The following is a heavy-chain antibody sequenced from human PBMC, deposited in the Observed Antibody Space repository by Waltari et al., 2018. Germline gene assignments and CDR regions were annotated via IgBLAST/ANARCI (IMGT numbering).Heavy chain of an antibody. J-gene: IGHJ3*02. V-gene: IGHV1-2*06. D-gene: IGHD6-13*01. CDR3: AADSSSWYRNAFDI. CDR2: INPNSGGT. Sequence: QVQLVQSGAEVKKPGASVKVSCKASGYTFTGYYMHWVRQAPGQGLEWMGRINPNSGGTNYAPKFQGRVTMTRDTSISTAYMELSRLRSDDTALYYCAADSSSWYRNAFDIWGQGTMVTVSS. CDR1: GYTFTGYY.